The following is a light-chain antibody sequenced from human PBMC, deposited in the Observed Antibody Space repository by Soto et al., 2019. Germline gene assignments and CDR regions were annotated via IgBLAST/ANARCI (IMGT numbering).Light chain of an antibody. CDR1: SSDVGGYNY. CDR3: CSYAGSYIWVV. J-gene: IGLJ2*01. Sequence: QSALTQPRSVSGSPGQSVTISCTGTSSDVGGYNYVSWYQHHPGKAPKLMIYDVSKRPSGVPDRFSGSKSGNTASLTISGLQAEDEADYYCCSYAGSYIWVVFGGGTKVTVL. CDR2: DVS. V-gene: IGLV2-11*01.